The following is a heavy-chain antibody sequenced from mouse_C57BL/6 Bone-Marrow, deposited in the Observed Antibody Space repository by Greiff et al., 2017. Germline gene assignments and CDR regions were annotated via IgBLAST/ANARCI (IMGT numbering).Heavy chain of an antibody. CDR3: TTGSVDY. CDR2: IDPENGDT. CDR1: GFNIKDDY. D-gene: IGHD1-1*01. Sequence: EVQLQQSGAELVRPGASVKLSCTASGFNIKDDYMHWVKQRPEQGLEWLGWIDPENGDTEYASKFQGKATITADTSSNTAYLQLSSLTSEDTAVYYCTTGSVDYWGQGTTLTVSS. V-gene: IGHV14-4*01. J-gene: IGHJ2*01.